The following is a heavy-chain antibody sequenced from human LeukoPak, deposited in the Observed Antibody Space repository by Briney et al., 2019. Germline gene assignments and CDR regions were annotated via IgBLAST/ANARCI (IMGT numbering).Heavy chain of an antibody. CDR2: VSGGGGST. V-gene: IGHV3-23*01. CDR1: GFTFSSYA. CDR3: AKSSYYDSSGYYREYYFDY. J-gene: IGHJ4*02. Sequence: PGGSLRLSCAASGFTFSSYAVSWVRQAPGKGLEWVSSVSGGGGSTYYADSVRGRFTISRDNSKSTLFLQMNSLRAEDTAVYYCAKSSYYDSSGYYREYYFDYWGQGTLVTVSS. D-gene: IGHD3-22*01.